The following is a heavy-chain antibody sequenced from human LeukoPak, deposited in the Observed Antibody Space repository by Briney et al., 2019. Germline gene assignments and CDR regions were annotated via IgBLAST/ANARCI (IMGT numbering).Heavy chain of an antibody. CDR3: ARDVSYGPDS. V-gene: IGHV3-23*01. CDR1: GFTFSSYA. D-gene: IGHD3-16*01. CDR2: ISGSGGST. J-gene: IGHJ4*02. Sequence: GGSLRLSCAASGFTFSSYAMRWVRQAPGKGLEWVSGISGSGGSTYYADSVKGRFTIARDNSKNTLYLQMNSLRAEDTAVYYCARDVSYGPDSWGQGTLVTVSS.